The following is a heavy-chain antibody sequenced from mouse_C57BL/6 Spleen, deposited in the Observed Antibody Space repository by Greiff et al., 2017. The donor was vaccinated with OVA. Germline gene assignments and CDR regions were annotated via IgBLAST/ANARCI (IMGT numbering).Heavy chain of an antibody. Sequence: QVQLKQSGAELVKPGASVKISCKASGYAFSSYWMNWVKQRPGKGLEWIGQIYPGDGDTNYNGKFKGKATLTADKSSSTAYMQLSSLTSEDSAVYFCARHPRGLSMDYWGQGTSVTVSS. CDR3: ARHPRGLSMDY. D-gene: IGHD3-1*01. CDR1: GYAFSSYW. J-gene: IGHJ4*01. V-gene: IGHV1-80*01. CDR2: IYPGDGDT.